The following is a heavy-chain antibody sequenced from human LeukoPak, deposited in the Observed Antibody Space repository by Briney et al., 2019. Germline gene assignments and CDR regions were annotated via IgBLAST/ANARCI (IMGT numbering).Heavy chain of an antibody. CDR3: ARDTRAMVRGVIINFDY. V-gene: IGHV1-2*06. D-gene: IGHD3-10*01. Sequence: GASVKVSCKASGYTFTGYYMHWVRQAPGQGLEWMGRINPNSGGTNYAQKFQGRVAMTRDTSISTAYMELSRLRSDDTAVYYCARDTRAMVRGVIINFDYWGQGTLVTVSS. J-gene: IGHJ4*02. CDR1: GYTFTGYY. CDR2: INPNSGGT.